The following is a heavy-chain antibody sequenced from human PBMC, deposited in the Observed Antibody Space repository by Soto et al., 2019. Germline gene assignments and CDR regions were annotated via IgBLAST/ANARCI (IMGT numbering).Heavy chain of an antibody. D-gene: IGHD3-10*01. J-gene: IGHJ4*02. V-gene: IGHV4-59*08. CDR2: IFYRGDT. Sequence: SETLSLTCTVSGGPINTYYWSWIRQPPGKGLEWIGYIFYRGDTNYNPSLRSRVTISVDTSKKQFSLKLSSVTAADTAVYYCVRHRPAYYGPGSDSRGFDSWGQGALVTVSS. CDR1: GGPINTYY. CDR3: VRHRPAYYGPGSDSRGFDS.